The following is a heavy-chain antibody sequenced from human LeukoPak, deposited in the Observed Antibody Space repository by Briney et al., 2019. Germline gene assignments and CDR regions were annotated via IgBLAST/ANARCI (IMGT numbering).Heavy chain of an antibody. Sequence: PGGSLRLSCAASGFTFSSYEMNWVRQAPGKGLEWVSSISSSSSYIYYADLVKGRFTISRDNAKNSLYLQMNSLRAEDTAVYYCAAPWYYGSGSPTLGVAFDIWGQGTMVTVSS. V-gene: IGHV3-21*01. CDR2: ISSSSSYI. D-gene: IGHD3-10*01. J-gene: IGHJ3*02. CDR1: GFTFSSYE. CDR3: AAPWYYGSGSPTLGVAFDI.